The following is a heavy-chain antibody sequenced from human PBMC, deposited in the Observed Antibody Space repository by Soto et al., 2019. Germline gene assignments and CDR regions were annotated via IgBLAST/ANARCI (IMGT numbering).Heavy chain of an antibody. J-gene: IGHJ4*02. D-gene: IGHD6-19*01. Sequence: WTWLRQTPGKVLQWIGQINHSGSAYYNPSLKSRVTISVHTSNSQFSLELSSVTAADTAVYYCARGLITGSHYSGGWYYFDSWGQGTQVTVSS. V-gene: IGHV4-34*01. CDR3: ARGLITGSHYSGGWYYFDS. CDR2: INHSGSA.